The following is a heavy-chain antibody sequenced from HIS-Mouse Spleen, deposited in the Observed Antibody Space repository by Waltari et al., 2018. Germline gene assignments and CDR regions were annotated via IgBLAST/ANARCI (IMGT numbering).Heavy chain of an antibody. Sequence: QLQLQESGPGLVKPSETLSLTCTVSGGSISSSSYYWGWIRQPPGKGLEWIGSIYYSGDTYPTPTLKRRDTISVDTSKNQFSLKLSSVTAADTAVYYCAREIPYSSSWYDWYFDLWGRGSLVTVSS. D-gene: IGHD6-13*01. V-gene: IGHV4-39*07. J-gene: IGHJ2*01. CDR3: AREIPYSSSWYDWYFDL. CDR1: GGSISSSSYY. CDR2: IYYSGDT.